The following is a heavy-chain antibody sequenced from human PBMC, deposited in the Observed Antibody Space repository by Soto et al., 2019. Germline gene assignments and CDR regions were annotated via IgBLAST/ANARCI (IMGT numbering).Heavy chain of an antibody. J-gene: IGHJ3*02. D-gene: IGHD1-26*01. Sequence: SETLSLTCAVSGYSISSGYYWGWIRQPPGKGLEWIGSIYHSGSTYYNPSLKSRVTTSVDTSKNQFSLKLSSVTAADTAVYYCAREVVGATIEAFDIWGQGTMVTVSS. CDR2: IYHSGST. V-gene: IGHV4-38-2*02. CDR3: AREVVGATIEAFDI. CDR1: GYSISSGYY.